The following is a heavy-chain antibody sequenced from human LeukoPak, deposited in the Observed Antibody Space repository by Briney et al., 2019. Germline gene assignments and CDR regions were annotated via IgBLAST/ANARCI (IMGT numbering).Heavy chain of an antibody. J-gene: IGHJ4*02. CDR3: VRDRGRASVDY. CDR1: GGTFSGYW. D-gene: IGHD1-26*01. CDR2: IKQDASEE. Sequence: ASVKVSCKASGGTFSGYWMSWVRQAPGKGLEWVANIKQDASEEYYVDSVKGRFTISRDNAKNSLYLQMNSLRAEDTAVYYCVRDRGRASVDYWGQGTLVTVSS. V-gene: IGHV3-7*01.